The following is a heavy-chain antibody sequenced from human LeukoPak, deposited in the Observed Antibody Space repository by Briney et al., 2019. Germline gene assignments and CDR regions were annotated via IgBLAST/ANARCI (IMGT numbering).Heavy chain of an antibody. J-gene: IGHJ4*02. V-gene: IGHV3-74*01. CDR2: TNSDGSST. Sequence: GGSLRLSCAASGFTFSSYWMHWVRQAPGKGLVWVSRTNSDGSSTSYTDSVKGRFTISRDNAKNTLYLQMNSLRAEDTAVYYCARDFSATVTPDYWGQGTLVTVSS. D-gene: IGHD4-17*01. CDR1: GFTFSSYW. CDR3: ARDFSATVTPDY.